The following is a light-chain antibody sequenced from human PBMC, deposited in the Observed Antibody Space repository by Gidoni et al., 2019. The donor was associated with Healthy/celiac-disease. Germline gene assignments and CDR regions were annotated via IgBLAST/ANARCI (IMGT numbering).Light chain of an antibody. J-gene: IGLJ2*01. Sequence: QSALTQPASVSGSPGQSITLSYTGTSSDVGGYNYVSWYQQHPGKAPKLMIYEVSNRPSGVSNRFSGSKSGNTASLTISGLQAEDEADYYCSSYTSSSTLEVFGGGTKLTVL. CDR3: SSYTSSSTLEV. CDR2: EVS. CDR1: SSDVGGYNY. V-gene: IGLV2-14*01.